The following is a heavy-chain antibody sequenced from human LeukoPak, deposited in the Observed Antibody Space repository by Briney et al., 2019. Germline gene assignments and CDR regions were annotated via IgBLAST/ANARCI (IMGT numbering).Heavy chain of an antibody. Sequence: SETLSLTCAVYGGSFSGYYWSWIRQPPGKGLEWIGEINHSGSTNYNPSLKSRVTISVDTSKNQFSLKLRSVTAADTAVYYCARVNRDTSGYYHVYFDYWGQGTLVSVSS. CDR3: ARVNRDTSGYYHVYFDY. CDR1: GGSFSGYY. CDR2: INHSGST. D-gene: IGHD3-22*01. V-gene: IGHV4-34*01. J-gene: IGHJ4*02.